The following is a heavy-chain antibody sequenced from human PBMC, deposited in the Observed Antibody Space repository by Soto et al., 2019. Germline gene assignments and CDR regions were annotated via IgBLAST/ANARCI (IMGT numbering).Heavy chain of an antibody. D-gene: IGHD5-12*01. CDR3: ARAGDRGYVQHPFDY. Sequence: GASVKVYCKASGGTFSSYAISWVRQAPGQGLEWMGGIIPIFGTANYAQKFQGRVTITADESTSTAYMELSSLRSEDTAVYYCARAGDRGYVQHPFDYWGQGTLVTVSS. CDR2: IIPIFGTA. CDR1: GGTFSSYA. V-gene: IGHV1-69*13. J-gene: IGHJ4*02.